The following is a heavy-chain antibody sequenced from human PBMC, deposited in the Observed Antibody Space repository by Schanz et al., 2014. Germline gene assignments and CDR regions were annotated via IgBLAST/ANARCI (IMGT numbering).Heavy chain of an antibody. D-gene: IGHD6-25*01. CDR2: ISNNGDST. CDR1: GFTFSTFA. CDR3: CRAAAGMGGWHGAL. J-gene: IGHJ1*01. Sequence: EVQLVESGGDLVQPGGSLRLSCSASGFTFSTFAMHWVRQAPGKGLEYISAISNNGDSTYYADSVKDRFTISRDNSKIALFLQMSSLRVDGRTVYYCCRAAAGMGGWHGALWGRGTLVTVSS. V-gene: IGHV3-64D*06.